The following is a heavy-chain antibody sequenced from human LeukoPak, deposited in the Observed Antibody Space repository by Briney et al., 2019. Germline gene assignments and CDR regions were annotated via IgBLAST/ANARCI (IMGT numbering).Heavy chain of an antibody. D-gene: IGHD5-12*01. CDR2: ISGSGDST. CDR1: GFTFSSYA. V-gene: IGHV3-23*01. CDR3: AKGWGDSGYDFIDY. J-gene: IGHJ4*02. Sequence: GGSLRLSCAASGFTFSSYAMSWVRQAPGKGLEWVSAISGSGDSTYYAGSVKGRFTISRDNSKNTLYLQMNSLRAEDTAVYYCAKGWGDSGYDFIDYWGQGTLVTVSS.